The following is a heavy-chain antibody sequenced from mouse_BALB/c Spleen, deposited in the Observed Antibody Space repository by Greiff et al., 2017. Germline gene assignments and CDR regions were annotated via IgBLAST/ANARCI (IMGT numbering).Heavy chain of an antibody. CDR2: IYPGSGST. Sequence: LQQPGSELVRPGASVKLSCKASGYTFTSYWMHWVKQRPGQGLEWIGNIYPGSGSTNYDEKFKSKATLTVDTSSSTAYMQLSSLTSEDSAVYYCTDGYYFDYWGQGTTLTVSS. CDR3: TDGYYFDY. V-gene: IGHV1S22*01. D-gene: IGHD2-3*01. J-gene: IGHJ2*01. CDR1: GYTFTSYW.